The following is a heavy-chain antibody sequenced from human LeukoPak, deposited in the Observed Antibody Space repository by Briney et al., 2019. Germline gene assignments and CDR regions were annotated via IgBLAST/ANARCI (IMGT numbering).Heavy chain of an antibody. CDR1: GYTFTSYG. D-gene: IGHD3-10*01. CDR2: ISAYNGNT. V-gene: IGHV1-18*01. Sequence: GASVKASCKASGYTFTSYGISWVRQAPGQGLEWMGWISAYNGNTNYAQKLQGRVTMTTDTSTSTAYMELRSLRSDDTAVYYCARDRVRFGEDATVGYWGQGTLVTVPS. CDR3: ARDRVRFGEDATVGY. J-gene: IGHJ4*02.